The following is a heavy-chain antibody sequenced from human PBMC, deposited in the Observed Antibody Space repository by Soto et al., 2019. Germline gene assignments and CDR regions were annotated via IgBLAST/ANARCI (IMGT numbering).Heavy chain of an antibody. CDR3: AVGRHKTSGSNTWFDP. D-gene: IGHD3-22*01. Sequence: GGSLRLSCAASGVTFSSYAMNWVRQAPGKGLEWVSTISNTGGGTFYAGSVRGRFTVSRDNSNNTLYLQMHRLRADDSAIYFCAVGRHKTSGSNTWFDPWGRGTQVTVSS. J-gene: IGHJ5*02. CDR1: GVTFSSYA. V-gene: IGHV3-23*01. CDR2: ISNTGGGT.